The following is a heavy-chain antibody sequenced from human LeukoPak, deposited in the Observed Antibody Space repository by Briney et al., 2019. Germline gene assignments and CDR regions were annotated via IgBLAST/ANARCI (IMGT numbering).Heavy chain of an antibody. CDR3: AKDAVRSSSWLDY. CDR1: GFTFSSYA. V-gene: IGHV3-30-3*01. J-gene: IGHJ4*02. Sequence: GRSLRLSCAASGFTFSSYAMHWVRQAPGKGLEWVAVISYDGSNKYYADSVKGRFTISRDNSKNTLYLQMNSLRAEDTAVYYCAKDAVRSSSWLDYWGQGTLVTVSS. CDR2: ISYDGSNK. D-gene: IGHD6-13*01.